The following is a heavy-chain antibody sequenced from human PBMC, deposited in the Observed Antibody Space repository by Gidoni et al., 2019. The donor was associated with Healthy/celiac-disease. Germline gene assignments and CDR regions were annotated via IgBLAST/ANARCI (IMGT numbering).Heavy chain of an antibody. CDR3: AGEGYDILTGYLSPPY. J-gene: IGHJ4*02. D-gene: IGHD3-9*01. Sequence: QVQLQESGPGLVKPSETLTLTCTVTGGSISSDYWSWIRQTPGKGLEWIWYIYYSGSTNSNPSLKSRVTISVDTSKNQFSLKLSSVTAADTAVYYCAGEGYDILTGYLSPPYWGQGTLVTVSS. CDR1: GGSISSDY. CDR2: IYYSGST. V-gene: IGHV4-59*01.